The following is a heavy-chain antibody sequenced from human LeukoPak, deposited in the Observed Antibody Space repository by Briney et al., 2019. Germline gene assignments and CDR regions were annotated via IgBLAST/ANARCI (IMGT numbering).Heavy chain of an antibody. CDR1: GFAFSGSA. D-gene: IGHD4-17*01. V-gene: IGHV3-73*01. Sequence: GGSLRLSCAASGFAFSGSAMHWVRQASVKGLEWVGRIRSKANSYATAYAASVKGRFTISRDDSKNTAYLQMSSLKTEDTAVYYCTRRDYGDYDYFDYWGQGTLVSVSS. CDR3: TRRDYGDYDYFDY. J-gene: IGHJ4*02. CDR2: IRSKANSYAT.